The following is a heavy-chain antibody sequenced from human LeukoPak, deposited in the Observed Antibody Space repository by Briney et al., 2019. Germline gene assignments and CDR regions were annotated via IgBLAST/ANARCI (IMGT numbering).Heavy chain of an antibody. J-gene: IGHJ4*02. Sequence: PGGSLRLSCAASGFTFSSYAMHWVRQAPGKGLEWVAAISYDGSNKYYADSVKGRFTISRDNSKNTLYLQMNSLRAEDTAVYYCARDTLSSGWSYFDYWGQGTLVTVSS. V-gene: IGHV3-30-3*01. CDR3: ARDTLSSGWSYFDY. D-gene: IGHD6-19*01. CDR2: ISYDGSNK. CDR1: GFTFSSYA.